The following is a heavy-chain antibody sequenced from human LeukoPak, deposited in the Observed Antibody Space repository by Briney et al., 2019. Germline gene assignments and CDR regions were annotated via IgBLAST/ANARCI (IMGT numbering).Heavy chain of an antibody. V-gene: IGHV1-69*13. Sequence: SVKVSCKASGGTFSSYAISWVRQAPGQGLEWMGGIIPIFGTANYAQKFQGRVTITADESTSTAYMELSSLRSEDTAVHYCARDGRGYDPAYYFDYWGQGTLVTVSS. D-gene: IGHD5-12*01. J-gene: IGHJ4*02. CDR1: GGTFSSYA. CDR3: ARDGRGYDPAYYFDY. CDR2: IIPIFGTA.